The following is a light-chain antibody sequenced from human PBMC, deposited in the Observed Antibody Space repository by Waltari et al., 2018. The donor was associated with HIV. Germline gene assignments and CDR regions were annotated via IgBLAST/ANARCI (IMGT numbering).Light chain of an antibody. CDR3: ASWDDSLGGRWV. J-gene: IGLJ3*02. CDR1: RSDIGTYY. CDR2: RNI. Sequence: QSVLTQPPSTSGTPGQTVTISCSGTRSDIGTYYVSWYQQVPGTAPKLLIYRNIQRPSGVPARFSGSKSGTSASLAISGLRSEDEAHYHCASWDDSLGGRWVFGGGTKLTVL. V-gene: IGLV1-47*01.